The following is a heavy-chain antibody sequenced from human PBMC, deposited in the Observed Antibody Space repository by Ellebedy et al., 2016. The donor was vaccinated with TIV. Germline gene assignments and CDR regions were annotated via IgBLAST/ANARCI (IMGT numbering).Heavy chain of an antibody. CDR3: ARDPALPRGRFDT. CDR1: GGSISNSDYY. CDR2: IYYSGSA. J-gene: IGHJ5*02. Sequence: MPSETLSLTCTVSGGSISNSDYYWNWIRQPPGKGLEWIGSIYYSGSAYYNPSLKSRVTVSVDTSNNQFSLNLSPVTAADTAVYYCARDPALPRGRFDTWGQGTLVTVSS. V-gene: IGHV4-39*07.